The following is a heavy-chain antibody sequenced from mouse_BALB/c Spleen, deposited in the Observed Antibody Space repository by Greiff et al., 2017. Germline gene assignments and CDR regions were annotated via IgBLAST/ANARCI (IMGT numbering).Heavy chain of an antibody. CDR2: ISSGGSYT. D-gene: IGHD2-10*02. V-gene: IGHV5-6*03. CDR1: GFTFSSYG. Sequence: EVKLVESGGGLVQPGGSLKLSCAASGFTFSSYGMSWVRQTPDKRLELVATISSGGSYTYYPDSVKGRFTISRDNAKNTLYLQMSSLRSEDTAMYYCARKYGNYVDYWGQGTTLTVSS. CDR3: ARKYGNYVDY. J-gene: IGHJ2*01.